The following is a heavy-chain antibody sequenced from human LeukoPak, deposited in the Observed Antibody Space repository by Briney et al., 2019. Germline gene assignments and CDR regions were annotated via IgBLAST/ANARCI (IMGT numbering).Heavy chain of an antibody. CDR3: ARVANVLRYFDWLSGDYFDY. CDR2: ISGSGGST. D-gene: IGHD3-9*01. V-gene: IGHV3-23*01. CDR1: GFTFSSYG. Sequence: GGSLRLSCAASGFTFSSYGMSWVRQAPGKGLEWVSGISGSGGSTYYADSVKGRFTISRDNSKNSLYLQMNSLRAEDTAVYYCARVANVLRYFDWLSGDYFDYWGQGTLVTVSS. J-gene: IGHJ4*02.